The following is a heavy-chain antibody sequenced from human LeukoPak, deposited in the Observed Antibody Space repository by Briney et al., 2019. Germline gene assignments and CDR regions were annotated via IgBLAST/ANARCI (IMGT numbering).Heavy chain of an antibody. J-gene: IGHJ6*03. Sequence: PGGSLRLSCATSGFNFDDYAMHWVRQAPGKGLEWVSGISWNSGSIGYADSVKGRFTISRDNAKNSLYLQMNSLRAEDTALYYCAKGVGDWDYYYYMDVWGKGTTVTISS. D-gene: IGHD2-21*01. CDR1: GFNFDDYA. CDR3: AKGVGDWDYYYYMDV. V-gene: IGHV3-9*01. CDR2: ISWNSGSI.